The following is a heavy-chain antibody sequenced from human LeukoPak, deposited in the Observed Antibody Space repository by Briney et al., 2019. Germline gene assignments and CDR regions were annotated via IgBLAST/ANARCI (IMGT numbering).Heavy chain of an antibody. CDR3: ARRRGYCSSTSCYKPEPLNWFDP. CDR2: INHSGST. Sequence: SETLSLTCTISGGSISSGGYYWSWIRQPPGKGLEWIGEINHSGSTNYNPSLKSRVTISVDTSKNQFSLKLSSVTAADTAVYYCARRRGYCSSTSCYKPEPLNWFDPWGQGTLVTVSS. J-gene: IGHJ5*02. D-gene: IGHD2-2*02. V-gene: IGHV4-39*07. CDR1: GGSISSGGYY.